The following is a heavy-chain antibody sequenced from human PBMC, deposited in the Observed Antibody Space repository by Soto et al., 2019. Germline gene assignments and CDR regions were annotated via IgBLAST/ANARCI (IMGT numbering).Heavy chain of an antibody. Sequence: SVKVSCKASGGTFSSYTISWVRQAPGQGLEWMGRIIPILGIANYAQKFQGRVTITADKSTSTAYMELSSLRSEDTAVYYCARVEGYCSGGSCQYYYYGMDVWGQGTTVTVSS. D-gene: IGHD2-15*01. J-gene: IGHJ6*02. CDR1: GGTFSSYT. V-gene: IGHV1-69*02. CDR2: IIPILGIA. CDR3: ARVEGYCSGGSCQYYYYGMDV.